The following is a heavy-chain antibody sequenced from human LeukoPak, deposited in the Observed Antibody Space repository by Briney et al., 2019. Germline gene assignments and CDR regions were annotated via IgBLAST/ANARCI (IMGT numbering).Heavy chain of an antibody. V-gene: IGHV1-69*05. Sequence: SVKVSCKASGGTFSSYAISWVRQAPGQGLEWMVRIIPIFGAANYAQKFQGRVTITTDESTSTAYMELSSLRSEDTAVYYCAETYYYGSGSYYGAFDIWGQGTMVTVSS. CDR1: GGTFSSYA. CDR3: AETYYYGSGSYYGAFDI. CDR2: IIPIFGAA. D-gene: IGHD3-10*01. J-gene: IGHJ3*02.